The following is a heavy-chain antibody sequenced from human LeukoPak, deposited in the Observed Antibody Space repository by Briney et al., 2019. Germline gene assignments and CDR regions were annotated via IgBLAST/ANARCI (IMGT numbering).Heavy chain of an antibody. CDR2: INHSGST. CDR3: ARGATGGFDY. J-gene: IGHJ4*02. Sequence: SETLSLTCAVYGGSFSGYYWSWIRQPPGKGLEWIGEINHSGSTNYNPSLKSRVTISVDTSKNQFSLKLSSVTAADTAVYYCARGATGGFDYWSQGTLVTVSS. D-gene: IGHD4-17*01. CDR1: GGSFSGYY. V-gene: IGHV4-34*01.